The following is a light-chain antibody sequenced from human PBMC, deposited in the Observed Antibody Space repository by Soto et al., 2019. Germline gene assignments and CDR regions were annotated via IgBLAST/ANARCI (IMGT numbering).Light chain of an antibody. V-gene: IGKV2-30*02. J-gene: IGKJ5*01. CDR2: KVS. Sequence: DVVMTQSPLSLPVTLGQPASISCRSNQSLVHSDGIAYFSWFQQRPGRSPRRLLYKVSNRDYGVPARFSGSGSGTDFALKISRVEAEDVGVYYCIQGTHWPITFGQGTRLEIK. CDR1: QSLVHSDGIAY. CDR3: IQGTHWPIT.